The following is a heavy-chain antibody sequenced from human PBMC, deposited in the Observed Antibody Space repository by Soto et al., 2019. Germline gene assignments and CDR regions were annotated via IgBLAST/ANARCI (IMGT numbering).Heavy chain of an antibody. D-gene: IGHD3-22*01. CDR1: GYTFTSYG. V-gene: IGHV1-18*01. J-gene: IGHJ3*02. CDR2: ISAYNGNT. Sequence: ASVKVSCKASGYTFTSYGISWVRQAPGQGLEWMGWISAYNGNTNYAQKLQGRVTMTTDTSTSTAYMELRSLRPDDTAVYYCAGRGRDYYDSSGYLAPNDAFDIWGQGTMVTVSS. CDR3: AGRGRDYYDSSGYLAPNDAFDI.